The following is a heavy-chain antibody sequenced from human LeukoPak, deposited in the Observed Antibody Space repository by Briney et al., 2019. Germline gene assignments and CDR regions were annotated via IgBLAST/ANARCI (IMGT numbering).Heavy chain of an antibody. CDR1: GFTFSSYA. Sequence: PGRSLRLSCAASGFTFSSYAMHWVRQAPGKGLEWVSAISARGGSTYYADSVKGRFSISRDNSKNTLYLQMNSLRAEDTAVYYCAKDYYYDSSGYYSGLDDYWGQGTLVTVSS. J-gene: IGHJ4*02. CDR3: AKDYYYDSSGYYSGLDDY. CDR2: ISARGGST. V-gene: IGHV3-23*01. D-gene: IGHD3-22*01.